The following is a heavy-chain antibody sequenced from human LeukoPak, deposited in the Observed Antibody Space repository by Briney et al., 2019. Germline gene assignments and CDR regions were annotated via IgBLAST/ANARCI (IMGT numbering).Heavy chain of an antibody. J-gene: IGHJ4*02. Sequence: ASVTVSFTASGYTFTDYYIHWVRQAPGQGHEWMGWIYPNSAGTKYAHKLQGRVTMTRDTSTSTTYMELTSLTSDDTAVYYCARDFSQYAGYWGQGTLVTVPS. CDR2: IYPNSAGT. CDR3: ARDFSQYAGY. D-gene: IGHD2-2*01. CDR1: GYTFTDYY. V-gene: IGHV1-2*02.